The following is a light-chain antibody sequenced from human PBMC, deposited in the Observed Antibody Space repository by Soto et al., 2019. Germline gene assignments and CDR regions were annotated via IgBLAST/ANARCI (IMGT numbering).Light chain of an antibody. J-gene: IGKJ1*01. CDR1: QSINSW. Sequence: DIQMTQSPSTLSASVGDRVIITCRASQSINSWLTWYQQKPGKAPKLLIYKASTLESGVPSRFSGSGSGTEFTLTISSLQPDDFATYYCQQDNTDWTFGQGTKVEIK. CDR2: KAS. V-gene: IGKV1-5*03. CDR3: QQDNTDWT.